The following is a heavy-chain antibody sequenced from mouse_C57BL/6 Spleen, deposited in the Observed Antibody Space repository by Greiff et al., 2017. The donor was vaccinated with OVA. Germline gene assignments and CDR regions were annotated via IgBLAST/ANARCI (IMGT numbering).Heavy chain of an antibody. CDR1: GFTFSSYG. CDR3: ARPAHLLGYFDY. CDR2: ISSGGSYT. Sequence: EVKVVESGGDLVKPGGSLKLSCAASGFTFSSYGMSWVRQTPDKRLEWVATISSGGSYTYYPDSVKGRFTISRDNAKNTLYLQMSSLKSEDTAMYYCARPAHLLGYFDYWGQGTTLTVSS. V-gene: IGHV5-6*01. J-gene: IGHJ2*01. D-gene: IGHD2-1*01.